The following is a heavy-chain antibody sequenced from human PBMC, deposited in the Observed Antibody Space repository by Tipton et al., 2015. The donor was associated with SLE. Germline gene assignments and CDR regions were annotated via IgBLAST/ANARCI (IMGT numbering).Heavy chain of an antibody. CDR1: GYTFTAYY. Sequence: QLVQSGAEVKKSGASVKVSCKASGYTFTAYYMHWVRQAPGQGLQWLGWINLTSGGTNYAHKFQGRITMTRDTSISTAFMELSGLRSDDTAVYYCARETRDFWIDYWGQGTLVTVSS. J-gene: IGHJ4*02. CDR2: INLTSGGT. CDR3: ARETRDFWIDY. V-gene: IGHV1-2*02. D-gene: IGHD3-3*01.